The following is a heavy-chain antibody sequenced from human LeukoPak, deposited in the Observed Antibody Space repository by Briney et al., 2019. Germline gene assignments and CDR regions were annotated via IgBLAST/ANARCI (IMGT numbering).Heavy chain of an antibody. D-gene: IGHD1-1*01. CDR3: ATGLFDY. J-gene: IGHJ4*02. V-gene: IGHV1-58*01. CDR1: GFSFTTSA. CDR2: IVVGSGNT. Sequence: SVTVSCKASGFSFTTSAVQWVRQARGQRLEWIGWIVVGSGNTNYAQKFQERVTITRDMSTSTAYLELSSLRSEDTAVYYCATGLFDYWGQGTLVTVSS.